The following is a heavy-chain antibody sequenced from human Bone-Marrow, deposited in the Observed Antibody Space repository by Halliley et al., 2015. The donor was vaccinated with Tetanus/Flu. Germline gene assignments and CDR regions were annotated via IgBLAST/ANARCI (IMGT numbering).Heavy chain of an antibody. D-gene: IGHD3-10*01. CDR2: ISGSGTST. Sequence: SLRLSCAASGFTFSSYGLNWVRQAPGKGLEWVSSISGSGTSTYYADSVKGRFTISRDDSKNTLYLQMISLRAEDTALYYCAKARSGNSGSYYNAWFDLWGQGTLVTVSS. CDR3: AKARSGNSGSYYNAWFDL. CDR1: GFTFSSYG. J-gene: IGHJ5*02. V-gene: IGHV3-23*01.